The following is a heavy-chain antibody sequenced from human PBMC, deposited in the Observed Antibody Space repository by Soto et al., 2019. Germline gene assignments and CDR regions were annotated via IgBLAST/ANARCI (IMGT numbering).Heavy chain of an antibody. CDR1: GYTFTSYG. Sequence: QVQLVQSGAEVKKPGASVKVSCKASGYTFTSYGISWVRQAPGQGLEWMGWISAYNGNTNYAQKLQGRVTMTTDTSTSTAYMELRSLRSEDTAVYYCARDQPDSSSWYYYYYGMDVWGQGTTVTVSS. J-gene: IGHJ6*02. D-gene: IGHD6-13*01. CDR3: ARDQPDSSSWYYYYYGMDV. CDR2: ISAYNGNT. V-gene: IGHV1-18*01.